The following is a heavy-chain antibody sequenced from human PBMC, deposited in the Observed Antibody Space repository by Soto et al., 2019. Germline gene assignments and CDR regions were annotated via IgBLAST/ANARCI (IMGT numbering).Heavy chain of an antibody. CDR2: IYYSRSR. D-gene: IGHD6-19*01. V-gene: IGHV4-39*01. J-gene: IGHJ4*02. Sequence: PSETLSLTCSVSGGPISSRSHFWGWIRQPPGKGLEWIGSIYYSRSRYYNVSLESRLTISVDTSKSQFSLELTSVTASDTVVYYCARAPARIYNSEYYAPSYCDYWGQGTLVTVSS. CDR3: ARAPARIYNSEYYAPSYCDY. CDR1: GGPISSRSHF.